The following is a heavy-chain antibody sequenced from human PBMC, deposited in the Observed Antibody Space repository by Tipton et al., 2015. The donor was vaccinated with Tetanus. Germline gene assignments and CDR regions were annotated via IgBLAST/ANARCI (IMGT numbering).Heavy chain of an antibody. J-gene: IGHJ2*01. CDR3: AREMNRFFDI. D-gene: IGHD1-14*01. CDR1: GGPISGHY. V-gene: IGHV4-59*11. CDR2: ISYAGYT. Sequence: TLSLTCTVSGGPISGHYWSWIRQTPGRGLEWIGYISYAGYTSYSPSLKNRATMSVDTSKNQFSLKLKSVTAADTAVYYCAREMNRFFDIWGRGTLVTVSS.